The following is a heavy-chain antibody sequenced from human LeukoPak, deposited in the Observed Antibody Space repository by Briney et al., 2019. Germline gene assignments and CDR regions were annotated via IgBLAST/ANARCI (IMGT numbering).Heavy chain of an antibody. CDR3: AREHKDGYSGYDYFDY. CDR2: IYYSGST. D-gene: IGHD5-12*01. Sequence: SETLSLTCTVSGGSISSSSYYWGWIRQPPGKGLEWIGSIYYSGSTYYNPSLKSRVTISVDTSKNQFSLKLSSVTAADTAVYYCAREHKDGYSGYDYFDYWGQGTLVTVSS. CDR1: GGSISSSSYY. V-gene: IGHV4-39*07. J-gene: IGHJ4*02.